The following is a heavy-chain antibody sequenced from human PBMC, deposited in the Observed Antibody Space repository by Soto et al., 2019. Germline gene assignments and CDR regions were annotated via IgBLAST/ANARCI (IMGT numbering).Heavy chain of an antibody. CDR3: ARGSPATNPT. D-gene: IGHD1-26*01. CDR1: GCSVSSEGYY. J-gene: IGHJ3*01. V-gene: IGHV4-61*08. CDR2: VSYSGST. Sequence: XETLSLTCTVSGCSVSSEGYYWSWIRQSPGKGPECIGHVSYSGSTTYNPSLKSRVTISVDTSKNQFSLKVNSVTAADTAVYYCARGSPATNPTWGQGTMVTVSS.